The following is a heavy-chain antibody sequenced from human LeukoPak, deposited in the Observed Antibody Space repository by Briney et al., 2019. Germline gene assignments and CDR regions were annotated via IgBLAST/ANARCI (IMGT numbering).Heavy chain of an antibody. D-gene: IGHD2-2*01. CDR2: IRYDGSNK. J-gene: IGHJ3*02. CDR1: GFTFSSHG. CDR3: AKGYCSSTSCYSHLDAFDI. V-gene: IGHV3-30*02. Sequence: GGSLGLSCAASGFTFSSHGMHWVRQAPGKGLEWVAFIRYDGSNKYYADSVKGRFTISRDKSKNTLYLQMNSLRAEDTAVYYCAKGYCSSTSCYSHLDAFDIWGQGTMVTVSS.